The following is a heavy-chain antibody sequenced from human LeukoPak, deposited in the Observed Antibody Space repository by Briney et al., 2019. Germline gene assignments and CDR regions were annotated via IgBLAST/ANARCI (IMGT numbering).Heavy chain of an antibody. CDR3: ARDYYDSSGYLY. CDR1: GGTFSSYA. V-gene: IGHV1-69*04. J-gene: IGHJ4*02. Sequence: ASVKVSCKASGGTFSSYAISWVRQAPGQGLEWMGRIIPILGIANYAQKFQGRVTMTTDTSTSTAYMELRSLRSDDTAVYYCARDYYDSSGYLYWGQGTLVTVSS. D-gene: IGHD3-22*01. CDR2: IIPILGIA.